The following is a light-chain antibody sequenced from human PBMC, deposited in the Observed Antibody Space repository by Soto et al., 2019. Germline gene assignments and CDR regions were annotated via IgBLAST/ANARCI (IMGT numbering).Light chain of an antibody. Sequence: EIVMTQSPATLSVSPGERATLSCRASQSVSSNLAWYQQKPGQAPRLLVFGASIRVKGIPDRFIASGSGTDFTLTISRLEPEDFAVYYCQHYVTSLTTFGQGTKVDIK. V-gene: IGKV3-20*01. J-gene: IGKJ1*01. CDR2: GAS. CDR3: QHYVTSLTT. CDR1: QSVSSN.